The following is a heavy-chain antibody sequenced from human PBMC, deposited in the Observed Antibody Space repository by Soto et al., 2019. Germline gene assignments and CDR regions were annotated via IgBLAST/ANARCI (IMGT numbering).Heavy chain of an antibody. CDR2: ISSSGSTI. V-gene: IGHV3-11*01. CDR3: ARGSPAAISHYYYYGMDV. D-gene: IGHD2-2*02. J-gene: IGHJ6*02. Sequence: PGGSLRLSCAASGFTFSDYYMSWIRQAPGKGLEWVSYISSSGSTIYYADSVKGRFTISRDNAKNSLYLQMNSLRAEDTAVYYCARGSPAAISHYYYYGMDVWGQGTTVTVSS. CDR1: GFTFSDYY.